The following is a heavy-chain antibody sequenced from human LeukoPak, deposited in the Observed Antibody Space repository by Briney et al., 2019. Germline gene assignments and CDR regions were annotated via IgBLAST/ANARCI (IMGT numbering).Heavy chain of an antibody. Sequence: SETLSLTCTVPGGSISSGDYYWSWIRQPPGKGLEWIGYIYYSGSTYYNPSLKSRVTISVDTSKNQFPLKLSSVTAADTAVYYCARGYRITMVRGVPWFDPWGQGTLVTVSS. V-gene: IGHV4-30-4*01. CDR1: GGSISSGDYY. CDR3: ARGYRITMVRGVPWFDP. CDR2: IYYSGST. D-gene: IGHD3-10*01. J-gene: IGHJ5*02.